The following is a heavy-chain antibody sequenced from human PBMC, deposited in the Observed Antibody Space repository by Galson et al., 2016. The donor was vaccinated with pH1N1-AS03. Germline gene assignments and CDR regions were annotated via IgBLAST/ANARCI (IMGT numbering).Heavy chain of an antibody. J-gene: IGHJ3*02. CDR2: INGEGSST. CDR3: ARQDSSGYFHALDM. D-gene: IGHD3-22*01. Sequence: SLRLSCAASGFTFTTYWMHWVRQAPGRGLVWVSSINGEGSSTRGTDSVKGRFFISRDNAKNTVYLQMNSLRVEDTAVYYCARQDSSGYFHALDMWGPGTMVTVSS. CDR1: GFTFTTYW. V-gene: IGHV3-74*01.